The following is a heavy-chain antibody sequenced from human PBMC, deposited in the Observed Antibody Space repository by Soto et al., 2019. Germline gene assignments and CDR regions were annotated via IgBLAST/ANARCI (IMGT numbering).Heavy chain of an antibody. CDR3: ARDPDLTAAPGTYYYYGVDV. CDR1: GFTFSSYN. D-gene: IGHD6-13*01. V-gene: IGHV3-21*01. Sequence: GGSLRLSCAASGFTFSSYNMHCVRQAPGKGLEWVSFISGTSTYISYADSMKGRFTISRDNAKNSLYLQMNSLRAEDTAVYFCARDPDLTAAPGTYYYYGVDVWGQGTTVTVSS. J-gene: IGHJ6*02. CDR2: ISGTSTYI.